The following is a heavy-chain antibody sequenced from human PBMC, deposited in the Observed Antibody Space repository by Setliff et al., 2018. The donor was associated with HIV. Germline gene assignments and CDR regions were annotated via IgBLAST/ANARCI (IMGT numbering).Heavy chain of an antibody. CDR3: AADPQTGTTSYDAFDI. V-gene: IGHV1-58*01. CDR2: IVVGSGNT. J-gene: IGHJ3*02. Sequence: SVKVSCKASGFTFTNSAVQWVRQARGQRLEWIGWIVVGSGNTNYAQKFQERVTITRDMSTSRAYMELSGLRTEDTAAYYCAADPQTGTTSYDAFDIWGQGTVVTVS. D-gene: IGHD1-7*01. CDR1: GFTFTNSA.